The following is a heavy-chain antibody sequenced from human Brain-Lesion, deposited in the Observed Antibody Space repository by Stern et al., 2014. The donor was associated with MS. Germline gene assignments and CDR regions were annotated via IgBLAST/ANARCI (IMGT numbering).Heavy chain of an antibody. CDR2: INPNTGAT. CDR3: ARRKVNTMTLDY. J-gene: IGHJ4*02. D-gene: IGHD5-18*01. V-gene: IGHV1-2*06. Sequence: QVQLVQSGAEVKKPGASVTVSCTPSGYTVSGHYIDWVRQAPGQGPEWMGLINPNTGATIYAQKFRGRVTLTRDTSTTTVYLDLNRLRSDDTAVYYCARRKVNTMTLDYWGQGTLVTVSS. CDR1: GYTVSGHY.